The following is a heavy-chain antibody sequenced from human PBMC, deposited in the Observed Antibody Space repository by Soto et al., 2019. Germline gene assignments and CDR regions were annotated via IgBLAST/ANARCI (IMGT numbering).Heavy chain of an antibody. CDR2: IYYSGST. CDR1: GGSISSGDYY. J-gene: IGHJ3*02. V-gene: IGHV4-30-4*01. D-gene: IGHD3-22*01. Sequence: QVQLQESGPGLVKPSQTLSLTCTVSGGSISSGDYYWRWIRQPPGKGLEWIGYIYYSGSTYYNPSLKSRLTISVDSTMIQCSLKMSSVTAADTAVYYCARAHYYDSSGAAFVIWGQGPMVTVSS. CDR3: ARAHYYDSSGAAFVI.